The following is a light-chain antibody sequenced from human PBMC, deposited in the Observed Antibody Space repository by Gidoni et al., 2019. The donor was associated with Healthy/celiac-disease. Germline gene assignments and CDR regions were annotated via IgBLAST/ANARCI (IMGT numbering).Light chain of an antibody. Sequence: AIRMTQSPSSFSASTGDRVTITCRASQGISSYLAWYQPKPGKAPKLLIYAASTLQSGVPSRFSGSGSWTDFTLTISCLQSEDFATYYCQQYYSYPRTFGQGTKVEIK. V-gene: IGKV1-8*01. CDR3: QQYYSYPRT. CDR1: QGISSY. CDR2: AAS. J-gene: IGKJ1*01.